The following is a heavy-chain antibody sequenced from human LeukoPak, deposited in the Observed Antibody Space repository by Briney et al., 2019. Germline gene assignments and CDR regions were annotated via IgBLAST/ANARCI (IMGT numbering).Heavy chain of an antibody. CDR1: GFTFTSFA. Sequence: GGTLRLSCAASGFTFTSFAMSWVRQAPGKGLEWVSTISRSGVATYYANSVKGRFTISRDNSKNTVYVQMNSLRAEDTAIYYCAKHSHDGSAPYYEVQLDYWGQGTLVTVSS. V-gene: IGHV3-23*01. D-gene: IGHD3-22*01. J-gene: IGHJ4*02. CDR2: ISRSGVAT. CDR3: AKHSHDGSAPYYEVQLDY.